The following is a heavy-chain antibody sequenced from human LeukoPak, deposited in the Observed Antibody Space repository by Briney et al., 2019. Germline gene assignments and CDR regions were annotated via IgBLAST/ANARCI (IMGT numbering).Heavy chain of an antibody. J-gene: IGHJ4*02. Sequence: PSQTLSLTCTVSGGSISSGSYYWSRIRQPAGKGLEWIGRIYTSGSTNYNPSLKSRVTISVDTSKNQFSLKLSSVTAADTAVYYCARDGRYYYDSSGYYGPPIYWGQGTLVTVSS. V-gene: IGHV4-61*02. CDR3: ARDGRYYYDSSGYYGPPIY. D-gene: IGHD3-22*01. CDR1: GGSISSGSYY. CDR2: IYTSGST.